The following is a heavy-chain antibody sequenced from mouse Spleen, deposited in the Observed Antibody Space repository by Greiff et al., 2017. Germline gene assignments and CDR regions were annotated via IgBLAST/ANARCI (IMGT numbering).Heavy chain of an antibody. CDR2: ISSGGGNT. J-gene: IGHJ2*01. D-gene: IGHD1-1*01. CDR3: ARHSGSSSYYAMDY. CDR1: GFTFSSYA. V-gene: IGHV5-9*04. Sequence: DVNVVESGGGLVKLGGSLKLSCAASGFTFSSYAMSWVRQTPEKRLEWVATISSGGGNTYYPDSVKGRFTISRDNAKNTLYLQMSSLKSEDTAMYYCARHSGSSSYYAMDYWGQGTTLTVSS.